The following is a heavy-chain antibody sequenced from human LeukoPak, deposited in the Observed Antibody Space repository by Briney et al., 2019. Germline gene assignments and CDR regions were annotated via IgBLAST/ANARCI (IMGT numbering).Heavy chain of an antibody. CDR3: ASGCGGDCYSGYYYYGMDV. V-gene: IGHV1-8*01. CDR1: GYTFISYD. D-gene: IGHD2-21*02. CDR2: MNPNSGNT. J-gene: IGHJ6*02. Sequence: ASVKVSCKASGYTFISYDINWVRQATGQGLEWMGWMNPNSGNTGYAQKFQGRVTMTRNTSISTAYMELSSLRSEDTAVYYCASGCGGDCYSGYYYYGMDVWGQGTTVTVSS.